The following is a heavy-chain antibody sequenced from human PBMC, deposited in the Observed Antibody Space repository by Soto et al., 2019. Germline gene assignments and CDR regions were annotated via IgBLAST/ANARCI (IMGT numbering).Heavy chain of an antibody. V-gene: IGHV4-34*01. J-gene: IGHJ4*02. CDR1: GGSFSGYY. CDR3: AGQERVTFDY. CDR2: SNHSGST. Sequence: SETLSLTCAVYGGSFSGYYWSWIRQPPEKGLEWIGESNHSGSTSYNPTLKSRVTISVDTSKNQFSLKLTSVTAADTAVYYCAGQERVTFDYWGQGTLVTVPQ.